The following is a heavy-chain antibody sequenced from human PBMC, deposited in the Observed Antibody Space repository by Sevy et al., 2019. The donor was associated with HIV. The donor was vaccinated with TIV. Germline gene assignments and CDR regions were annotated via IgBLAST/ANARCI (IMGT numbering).Heavy chain of an antibody. D-gene: IGHD1-7*01. Sequence: GGSLRLSCTASGFTFGDYAMSWFRQAPGKGLEWVGFIRSKAYGGTTEYAASVKGRFTISRDDSKSIAYLQMNSLKTEDTAVYYCTSVGDWNYVISQSSSYWGQGTLVTVSS. CDR1: GFTFGDYA. V-gene: IGHV3-49*03. J-gene: IGHJ4*02. CDR2: IRSKAYGGTT. CDR3: TSVGDWNYVISQSSSY.